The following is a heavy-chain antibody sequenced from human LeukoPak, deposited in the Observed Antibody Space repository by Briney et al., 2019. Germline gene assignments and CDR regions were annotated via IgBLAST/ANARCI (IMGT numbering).Heavy chain of an antibody. Sequence: PSQTLSLTCTVSGGSISSGGYYWSWIRPHPGKGLEWIGYIYYSGSTYYNPSLKSRATISVDTSKNQFSLKLSSVTAADTAVYYCARAGRYYHDYWGQGTLVTVSS. V-gene: IGHV4-31*03. CDR3: ARAGRYYHDY. CDR1: GGSISSGGYY. CDR2: IYYSGST. J-gene: IGHJ4*02. D-gene: IGHD3-22*01.